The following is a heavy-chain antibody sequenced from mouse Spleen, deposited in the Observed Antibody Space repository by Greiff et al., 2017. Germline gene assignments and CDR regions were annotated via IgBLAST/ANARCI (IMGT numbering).Heavy chain of an antibody. J-gene: IGHJ3*01. D-gene: IGHD2-1*01. CDR1: GYSITSGYD. Sequence: EVKLQESGPGMVKPSQSLSLTCTVPGYSITSGYDWHWIRHFPGNKLEWMGYISYSGSTNYNPSLKSRISITHDTSKNHFFLKLNSVTTEDTATYYCARGNSAWFAYWGQGTLVTVSA. CDR2: ISYSGST. V-gene: IGHV3-1*01. CDR3: ARGNSAWFAY.